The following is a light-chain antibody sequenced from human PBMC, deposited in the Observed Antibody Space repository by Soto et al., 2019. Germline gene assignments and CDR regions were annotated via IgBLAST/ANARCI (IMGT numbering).Light chain of an antibody. CDR3: QVWDSSSDHDVV. CDR2: YDS. Sequence: VLTQPPSVSVAPGKTARITCGGNNIGSKSVHWYQQKPGQAPVLVIYYDSDRPSGIPERFSGSNSGNTATLTISRVEAGDEADYYCQVWDSSSDHDVVFGGGTKVTVL. V-gene: IGLV3-21*04. J-gene: IGLJ2*01. CDR1: NIGSKS.